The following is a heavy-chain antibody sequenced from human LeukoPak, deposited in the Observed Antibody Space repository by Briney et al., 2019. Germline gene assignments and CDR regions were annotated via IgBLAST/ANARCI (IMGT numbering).Heavy chain of an antibody. Sequence: GGSLRLSCAASGFAFSSYAVHWVRQAPGKGLEWVALISYGGSNKYYADSVKGRFTISRDNSKNTLYLQMNSLRAEDTALYHCARVKLLAVAEYYGMDVWGQGTTVTVSS. CDR2: ISYGGSNK. CDR1: GFAFSSYA. D-gene: IGHD6-19*01. CDR3: ARVKLLAVAEYYGMDV. V-gene: IGHV3-30-3*01. J-gene: IGHJ6*02.